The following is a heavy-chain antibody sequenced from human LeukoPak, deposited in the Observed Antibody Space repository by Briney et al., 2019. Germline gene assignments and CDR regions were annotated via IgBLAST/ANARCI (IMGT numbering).Heavy chain of an antibody. V-gene: IGHV4-39*01. D-gene: IGHD5-12*01. J-gene: IGHJ5*02. CDR3: ARQWDIVATWGRWFDP. CDR2: FYYSGNT. Sequence: SQTLSLTCTVSGVSITHYWGWIRQPPGKGLEWIGSFYYSGNTYYNSSLESRVTISVDTSKNQFSLKLTSVTAADTAIYYCARQWDIVATWGRWFDPWGQGILVTVSS. CDR1: GVSITHY.